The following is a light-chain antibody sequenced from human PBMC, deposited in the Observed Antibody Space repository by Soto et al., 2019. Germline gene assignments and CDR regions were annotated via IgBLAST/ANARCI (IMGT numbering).Light chain of an antibody. V-gene: IGKV3-15*01. Sequence: EIVMTKSPATLSVSPEERATLSCRASQSVSGNLAWYQQKPDQAPRLPIYGAFTRATGIPARYSGSGSKTEFTLNLCSRNAEDLAVYYCQQYNTWLHTFGKGTKLE. CDR3: QQYNTWLHT. CDR1: QSVSGN. J-gene: IGKJ2*01. CDR2: GAF.